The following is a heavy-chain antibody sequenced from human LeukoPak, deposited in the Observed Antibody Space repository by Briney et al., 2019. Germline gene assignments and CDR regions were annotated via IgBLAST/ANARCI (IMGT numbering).Heavy chain of an antibody. J-gene: IGHJ6*03. V-gene: IGHV1-69*13. CDR3: ARTYYYGSGSYHYYYYYMDV. D-gene: IGHD3-10*01. CDR2: IIPIFGTA. CDR1: GGAFSSYA. Sequence: PKASVKVSCTASGGAFSSYAITWVRQAPGQGLEWMGGIIPIFGTANYAQKFQGRVTITADESTSTVYMELSSLRSEDTAVYYCARTYYYGSGSYHYYYYYMDVWGKGTTVTISS.